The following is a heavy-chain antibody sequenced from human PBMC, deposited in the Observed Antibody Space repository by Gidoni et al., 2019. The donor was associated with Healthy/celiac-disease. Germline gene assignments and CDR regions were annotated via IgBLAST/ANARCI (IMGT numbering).Heavy chain of an antibody. J-gene: IGHJ5*02. CDR1: GGSFSGYY. V-gene: IGHV4-34*01. CDR3: ARGGGPRWFDP. CDR2: INHSGST. Sequence: QVQLQQWGAGLLKPSETLSLTCAVHGGSFSGYYWSWFRQPPGKGLEWIGEINHSGSTNYNPSLKSRVTISVDTSKNQFSLKVSSVTAADTAVYYCARGGGPRWFDPWGQGTLVTVSS.